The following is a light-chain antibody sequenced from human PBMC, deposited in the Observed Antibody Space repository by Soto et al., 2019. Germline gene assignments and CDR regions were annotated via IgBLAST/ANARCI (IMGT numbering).Light chain of an antibody. CDR2: DVS. Sequence: QSALTQPASVSGSTAQSITISCTGTSSDVGGYNYVSWYQQHPGKAPKLMIYDVSNRPSGVSNRFSGSKSGNTASLTISGLQAEDEADYYCSSYTSSSTLYVFGTGTKVTVL. J-gene: IGLJ1*01. V-gene: IGLV2-14*01. CDR1: SSDVGGYNY. CDR3: SSYTSSSTLYV.